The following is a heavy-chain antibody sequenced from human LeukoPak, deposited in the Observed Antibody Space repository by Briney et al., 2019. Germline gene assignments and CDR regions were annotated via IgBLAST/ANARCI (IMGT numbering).Heavy chain of an antibody. D-gene: IGHD4-17*01. V-gene: IGHV1-2*02. CDR1: GYTFTGYY. CDR2: INPNSGGT. CDR3: ARSYGDYSPYFDY. Sequence: ASVKVSCKASGYTFTGYYMHWVRQAPGQGLEWMGWINPNSGGTNYAQKFQGRVTMTRDTSISTAYMELSRLRSDDTAVYYCARSYGDYSPYFDYWGQGTLVTVSS. J-gene: IGHJ4*02.